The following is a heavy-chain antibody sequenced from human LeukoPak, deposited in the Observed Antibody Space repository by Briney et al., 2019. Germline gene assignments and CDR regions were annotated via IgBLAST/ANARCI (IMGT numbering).Heavy chain of an antibody. CDR1: GYTFTCYD. J-gene: IGHJ4*02. V-gene: IGHV1-2*06. CDR2: INPNSGGT. Sequence: ASVKLSCTSAGYTFTCYDMHRVRQAPGPGLEWMGRINPNSGGTNYEQKFHGRVTMTRDTSISTAYMELSRLRSDDTAVYYCARVYYYDSSGYYFGDYFDYWGQGTLVTVSS. CDR3: ARVYYYDSSGYYFGDYFDY. D-gene: IGHD3-22*01.